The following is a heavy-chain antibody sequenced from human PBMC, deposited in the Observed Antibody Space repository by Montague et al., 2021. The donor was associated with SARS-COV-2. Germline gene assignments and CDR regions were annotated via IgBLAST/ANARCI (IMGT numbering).Heavy chain of an antibody. Sequence: SETLSLTCTVSGGGSISSSHWWSWVRQPPGKGLEWIGEIYHDGSTNYNPSLKSRLTISVDKSKNQFSLKLSSVTAADTAEYYCARFTSTGSGSYYIFDYWGQGPLVTVSS. CDR3: ARFTSTGSGSYYIFDY. CDR1: GGGSISSSHW. D-gene: IGHD1-26*01. CDR2: IYHDGST. J-gene: IGHJ4*02. V-gene: IGHV4-4*02.